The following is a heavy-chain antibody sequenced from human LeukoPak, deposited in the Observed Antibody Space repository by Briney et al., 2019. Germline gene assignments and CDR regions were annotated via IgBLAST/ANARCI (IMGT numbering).Heavy chain of an antibody. CDR2: ISSSSSYI. Sequence: GGSLRLSCAASGFTFNSYSMNWVRQAPGKGLEWVSSISSSSSYIYYADSVKGRFTISRDNAKNSLYLQMNSLRAEDTAVYYCARDLGAMVTDAFDIWGQGTMVTVSS. V-gene: IGHV3-21*01. D-gene: IGHD5-18*01. J-gene: IGHJ3*02. CDR1: GFTFNSYS. CDR3: ARDLGAMVTDAFDI.